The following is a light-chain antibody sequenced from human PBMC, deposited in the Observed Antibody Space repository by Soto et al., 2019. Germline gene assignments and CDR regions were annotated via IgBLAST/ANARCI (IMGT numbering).Light chain of an antibody. J-gene: IGLJ2*01. CDR1: RSDVGAYNF. Sequence: QSALTQPPSASGSPGQSVTISCTGTRSDVGAYNFVSWYQQYPGKAPKLMIYEVTKRPSGVPDRFSGSKSGNTASLTVSGLQAEDEADYYCSSYAGRNNVIFGGGTKLPS. V-gene: IGLV2-8*01. CDR2: EVT. CDR3: SSYAGRNNVI.